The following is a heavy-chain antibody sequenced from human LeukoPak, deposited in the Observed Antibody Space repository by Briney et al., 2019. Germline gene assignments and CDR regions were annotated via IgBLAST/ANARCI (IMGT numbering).Heavy chain of an antibody. CDR1: GFTFDDYG. J-gene: IGHJ3*02. D-gene: IGHD3-10*01. V-gene: IGHV3-20*04. Sequence: RPGGSLRLSCAASGFTFDDYGMSWVRHAPGKGLEWVSGINWNGGSTVYADSVKGRFTISRDNAKNSLYLQMNSLRAEDTAVYYCARDSVRVYYYGSGSPPRGAFDIWGQGTMVTVSS. CDR2: INWNGGST. CDR3: ARDSVRVYYYGSGSPPRGAFDI.